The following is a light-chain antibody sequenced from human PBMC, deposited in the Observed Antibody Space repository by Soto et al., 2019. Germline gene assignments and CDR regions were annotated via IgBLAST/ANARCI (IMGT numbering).Light chain of an antibody. Sequence: QSVLTQPPSVSGAPGQTVTISCTGSSSNIGACYDVHWYRQLPGTAPKLLIYGHSNRPSGVPDRFSGSKSGTSASLAISGLQAKDEADYYCQSYDSSLSGVVFGGGTKLTVL. CDR3: QSYDSSLSGVV. CDR1: SSNIGACYD. J-gene: IGLJ2*01. CDR2: GHS. V-gene: IGLV1-40*01.